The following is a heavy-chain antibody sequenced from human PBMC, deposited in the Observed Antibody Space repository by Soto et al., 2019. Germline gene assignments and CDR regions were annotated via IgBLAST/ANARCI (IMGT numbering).Heavy chain of an antibody. CDR1: GGSISSYY. V-gene: IGHV4-59*01. J-gene: IGHJ6*02. CDR3: ARLGMVRGVIAAQLPNRTGPYYYYGMDV. CDR2: IYYSGST. D-gene: IGHD3-10*01. Sequence: SETLSLTCTVSGGSISSYYWSWIRQPPGKGLEWIGYIYYSGSTNYNPSLKSRVTISVDTSKNQFSLKLSSVTAADTAVYYCARLGMVRGVIAAQLPNRTGPYYYYGMDVWGQGTTVTVSS.